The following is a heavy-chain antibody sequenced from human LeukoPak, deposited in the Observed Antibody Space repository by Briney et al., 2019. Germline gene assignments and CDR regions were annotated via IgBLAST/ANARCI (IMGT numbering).Heavy chain of an antibody. D-gene: IGHD2-21*02. CDR3: AGPRAYCGGDCYGRFDY. CDR1: GGSISSGGYY. V-gene: IGHV4-39*01. J-gene: IGHJ4*02. Sequence: PSQTLSLTCTVSGGSISSGGYYWSWIRQHPGKGLEWIGSIYYSGSTYYNPSLKSRVTISVDTSKNQFSLKLSSVTAADTAVYYCAGPRAYCGGDCYGRFDYWGQGTLVTVSS. CDR2: IYYSGST.